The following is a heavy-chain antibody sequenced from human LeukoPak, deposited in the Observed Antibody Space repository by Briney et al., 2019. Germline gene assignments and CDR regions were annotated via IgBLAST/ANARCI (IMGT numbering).Heavy chain of an antibody. CDR1: GFTFSNYA. D-gene: IGHD3-10*01. CDR2: ILYDGSDK. CDR3: ARDIGYYGSGENDAFDI. J-gene: IGHJ3*02. V-gene: IGHV3-30*04. Sequence: GGSLRLSCAVVGFTFSNYAVHWDRQAQSHLREWVAVILYDGSDKYYADSVKGRFTISRDSYKNTLYLQMNSLRAEDTAVYYCARDIGYYGSGENDAFDIWGQGTMVTVSS.